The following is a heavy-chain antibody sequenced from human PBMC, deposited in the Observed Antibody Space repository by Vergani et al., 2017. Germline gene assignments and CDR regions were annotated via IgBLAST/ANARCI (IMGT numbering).Heavy chain of an antibody. CDR2: IIPILGIA. CDR1: GGTFSSYT. D-gene: IGHD1-20*01. V-gene: IGHV1-69*02. J-gene: IGHJ6*03. Sequence: QVQLVQSGAEVKKPGSSVKVSCKASGGTFSSYTISWVRQAPGQGLEWMGRIIPILGIANYAQKFQGRVTITANKSTSTAYMELSSLRSEDTAVYYCARGGITGTKTLYYYMDVWGKGTTVTVSS. CDR3: ARGGITGTKTLYYYMDV.